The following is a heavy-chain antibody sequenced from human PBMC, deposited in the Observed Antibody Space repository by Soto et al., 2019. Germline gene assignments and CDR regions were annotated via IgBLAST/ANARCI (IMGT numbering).Heavy chain of an antibody. J-gene: IGHJ6*02. D-gene: IGHD6-13*01. CDR2: IRSKAYGGTT. CDR3: TRQQLASYYYYGMDV. Sequence: GGSLRLSCTASGFTFGDYAMSWFRQALGKGLEWVGFIRSKAYGGTTEYAASVKGRFTISRDDSKSIAYLQMNSLKTEDTAVYYFTRQQLASYYYYGMDVWGQGTTVTVSS. CDR1: GFTFGDYA. V-gene: IGHV3-49*03.